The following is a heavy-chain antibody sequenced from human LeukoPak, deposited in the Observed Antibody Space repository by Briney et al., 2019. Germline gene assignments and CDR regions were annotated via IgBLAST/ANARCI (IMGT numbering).Heavy chain of an antibody. CDR3: ARYCSSTSRYTVNYYYGMDV. J-gene: IGHJ6*02. Sequence: ASVKVSCKASGYTFTSYGISWVRQAPGQGLEWMGWISAYNGNTNYAQKLQGRVTMTTDTSTSTAYMELRSLRSDDTAVYYCARYCSSTSRYTVNYYYGMDVWGQGTTVTVSS. CDR1: GYTFTSYG. D-gene: IGHD2-2*02. CDR2: ISAYNGNT. V-gene: IGHV1-18*01.